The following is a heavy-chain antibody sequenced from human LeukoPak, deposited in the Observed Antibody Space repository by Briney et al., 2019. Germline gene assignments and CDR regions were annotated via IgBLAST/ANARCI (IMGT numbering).Heavy chain of an antibody. Sequence: PAQSLTLSCAVSRLTFSSNSMDCVRHAPEKGLEWVASILSSIRYIYYADTLKGRFTISRDNAKNSLYLQMNSLRAEDTAVYYCARVVAVAGRAFDIWGQGTMVTVSS. V-gene: IGHV3-21*01. D-gene: IGHD6-19*01. J-gene: IGHJ3*02. CDR3: ARVVAVAGRAFDI. CDR1: RLTFSSNS. CDR2: ILSSIRYI.